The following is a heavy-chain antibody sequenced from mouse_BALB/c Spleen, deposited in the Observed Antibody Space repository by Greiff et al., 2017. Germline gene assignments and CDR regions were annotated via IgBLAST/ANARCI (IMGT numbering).Heavy chain of an antibody. J-gene: IGHJ1*01. CDR2: IDPSGSYT. V-gene: IGHV1S127*01. Sequence: QVQLQQSGAELVKPGASVKMSCKASGYTFTSYWVHWVKQRPGQGLEWIGVIDPSGSYTCYNQKFKGKATLTVDSSSSTSYMKLSSLTSEDSAVYYCTRDFDAWGAGTTVTVSA. CDR3: TRDFDA. CDR1: GYTFTSYW.